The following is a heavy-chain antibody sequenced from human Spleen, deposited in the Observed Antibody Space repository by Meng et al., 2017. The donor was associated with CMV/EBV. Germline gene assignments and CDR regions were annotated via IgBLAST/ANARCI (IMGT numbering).Heavy chain of an antibody. CDR1: GGSLTRGAYY. CDR3: ARADRHVVRGVSLHP. J-gene: IGHJ5*02. CDR2: IYYSGTT. D-gene: IGHD3-10*01. Sequence: SGGSLTRGAYYWSWIRRPPGKGLEWIGYIYYSGTTYYNPSLKSRLAISFDTSKNQFSLKMTSVTAADTAMYYCARADRHVVRGVSLHPWGQGTLVTVSS. V-gene: IGHV4-30-4*08.